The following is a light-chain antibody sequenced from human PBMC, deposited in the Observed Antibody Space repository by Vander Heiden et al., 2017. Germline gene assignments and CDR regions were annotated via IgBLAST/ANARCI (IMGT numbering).Light chain of an antibody. J-gene: IGKJ4*01. V-gene: IGKV1-39*01. CDR2: TAS. CDR1: QSISVY. Sequence: DIQMTQSPSFLSASVGDRVAITCRASQSISVYINWYQQQPGKAPKLLIHTASSLESGVPSRFSGSGSGTDFTLTITSLQPEDFATYYCQQSDRAPTFGGGTTVEIK. CDR3: QQSDRAPT.